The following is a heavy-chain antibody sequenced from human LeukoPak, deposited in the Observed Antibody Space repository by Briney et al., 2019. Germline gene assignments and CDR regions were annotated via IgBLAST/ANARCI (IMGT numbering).Heavy chain of an antibody. V-gene: IGHV3-21*01. D-gene: IGHD3-22*01. Sequence: GGSLRLSCAASGFTFSSYSMNWVRQAPGKGLEWVSSISSSSYIYYADSVKGRFTISRDNAKNSLYLQMNSLRAEDTAVYYCARDPHYYDSSGARFDYWGQGTLVTVSS. CDR1: GFTFSSYS. J-gene: IGHJ4*02. CDR2: ISSSSYI. CDR3: ARDPHYYDSSGARFDY.